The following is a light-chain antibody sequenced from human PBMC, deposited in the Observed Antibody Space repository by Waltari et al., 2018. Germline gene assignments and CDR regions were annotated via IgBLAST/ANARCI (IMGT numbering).Light chain of an antibody. CDR1: ALPKQF. J-gene: IGLJ2*01. Sequence: SYELTQPPSVSVSPGQTARITCYGDALPKQFAYWYQQRPGQAPILVIYKDTERPSGIPERFSGSTSGTTVTLTLTGVQAEDEGDYYCQSTDSSGAYPVFGGGTKLTVL. CDR3: QSTDSSGAYPV. CDR2: KDT. V-gene: IGLV3-25*03.